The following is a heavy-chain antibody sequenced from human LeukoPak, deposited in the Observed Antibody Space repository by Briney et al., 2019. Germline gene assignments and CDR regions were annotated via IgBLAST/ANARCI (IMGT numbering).Heavy chain of an antibody. CDR3: ARDMTAHSSAVSGVPGDY. Sequence: GGSLRLSCAASGFGFDDHAMHWVRQAPGKGLEWVSLINWDGSLIYYGDSVRGRFTISRDNSKNSLFLQMHSLRAEDSAFYYCARDMTAHSSAVSGVPGDYWGQGTLVTVSS. CDR2: INWDGSLI. CDR1: GFGFDDHA. D-gene: IGHD2-21*02. V-gene: IGHV3-43D*03. J-gene: IGHJ4*02.